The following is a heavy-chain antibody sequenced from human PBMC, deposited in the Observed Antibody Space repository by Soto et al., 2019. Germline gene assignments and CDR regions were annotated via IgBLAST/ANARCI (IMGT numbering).Heavy chain of an antibody. D-gene: IGHD3-22*01. CDR1: GGTFSSYG. Sequence: SVKVSCKASGGTFSSYGVSWVRQAPGQGLEWMGRIIPVFGIEHYAQKSQGRVTVTADESTSTAYMELSGLTSEDTAVYYCARGLSYYDSSGYSDAFDICGQGTLFTVPS. CDR2: IIPVFGIE. V-gene: IGHV1-69*13. J-gene: IGHJ3*02. CDR3: ARGLSYYDSSGYSDAFDI.